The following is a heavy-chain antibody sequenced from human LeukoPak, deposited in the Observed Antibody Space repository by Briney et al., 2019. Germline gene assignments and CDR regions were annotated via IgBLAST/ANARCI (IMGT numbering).Heavy chain of an antibody. J-gene: IGHJ3*02. CDR3: AVLEDAFDI. CDR2: ISYDGSNK. CDR1: GFTFSSYA. D-gene: IGHD2-15*01. Sequence: GGSLRLSCAASGFTFSSYAMHWVRQAPGKGLEWVAVISYDGSNKYYADSVKGRFTISRDNSKNTLYLQMNSLRAEDTAVYYCAVLEDAFDIWGQGTMVTVSS. V-gene: IGHV3-30-3*01.